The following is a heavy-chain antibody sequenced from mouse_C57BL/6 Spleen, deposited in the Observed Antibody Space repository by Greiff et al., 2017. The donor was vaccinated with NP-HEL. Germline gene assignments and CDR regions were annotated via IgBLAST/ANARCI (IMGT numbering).Heavy chain of an antibody. CDR2: IYPGSGNT. Sequence: VKLVESGAELVRPGASVKLSCKASGYTFTDYYINWVKQRPGQGLEWIARIYPGSGNTYYNEKFKGKATLTAEKSSSTAYMQLSSLTSEDSAVYFCARRAYSNFYYAMDYWGQGTSVTVSS. J-gene: IGHJ4*01. V-gene: IGHV1-76*01. CDR1: GYTFTDYY. CDR3: ARRAYSNFYYAMDY. D-gene: IGHD2-5*01.